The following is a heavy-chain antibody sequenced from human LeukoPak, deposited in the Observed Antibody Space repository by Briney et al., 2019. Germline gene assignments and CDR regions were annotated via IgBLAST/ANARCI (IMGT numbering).Heavy chain of an antibody. CDR1: GFTVSSNY. CDR2: INWNGGST. Sequence: GGSLRLSCAASGFTVSSNYMSWVRQAPGKGLEWVSGINWNGGSTGYADSVKGRFTISRDNAKNSLYLQMNSLRAEDTALYYCARDSEITYSSGPPHAFDIWGQGTMVTVSS. CDR3: ARDSEITYSSGPPHAFDI. D-gene: IGHD6-19*01. V-gene: IGHV3-20*04. J-gene: IGHJ3*02.